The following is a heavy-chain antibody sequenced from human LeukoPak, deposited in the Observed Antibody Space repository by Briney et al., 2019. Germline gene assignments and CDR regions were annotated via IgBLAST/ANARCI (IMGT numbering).Heavy chain of an antibody. V-gene: IGHV1-2*02. CDR3: ARDRDYSNTERGFDY. CDR1: GYTFTDYY. Sequence: ASVKVSCKPSGYTFTDYYIHWVRQAPGQGLEWMGWINPNSGETNSAQKFQGRVTMTGDTSISTAYMELRRVTSDDTAVYYCARDRDYSNTERGFDYWGQGTLVTVSS. CDR2: INPNSGET. D-gene: IGHD4-11*01. J-gene: IGHJ4*02.